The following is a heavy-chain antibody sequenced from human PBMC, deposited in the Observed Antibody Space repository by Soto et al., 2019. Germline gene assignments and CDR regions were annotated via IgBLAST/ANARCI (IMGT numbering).Heavy chain of an antibody. Sequence: QVQLVQSGAEVKKPGASVKVSCKASGYTFTGYYMHWVRQAPGQGLEWMGWINPNSGGTNYAQKLQGRVTMNRDTSISKAYMELSRLRSDDTAVYYCSSLILTGEYFDYWGQGTLVTVSS. D-gene: IGHD3-9*01. J-gene: IGHJ4*02. CDR2: INPNSGGT. CDR3: SSLILTGEYFDY. V-gene: IGHV1-2*02. CDR1: GYTFTGYY.